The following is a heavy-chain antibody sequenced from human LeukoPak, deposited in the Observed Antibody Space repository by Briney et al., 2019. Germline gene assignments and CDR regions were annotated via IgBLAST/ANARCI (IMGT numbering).Heavy chain of an antibody. J-gene: IGHJ4*02. Sequence: HSGGSLRLSCAGSGFTFSSYTMSWVRQAPGQGLEWVSTITTSDGNTYYADSVKGRFTVSRDNSKNTLFLQMNSLRAEDTAVYYCAKDGGLWVSAHWGDSWGRGTLVTVSS. CDR2: ITTSDGNT. CDR3: AKDGGLWVSAHWGDS. V-gene: IGHV3-23*01. CDR1: GFTFSSYT. D-gene: IGHD7-27*01.